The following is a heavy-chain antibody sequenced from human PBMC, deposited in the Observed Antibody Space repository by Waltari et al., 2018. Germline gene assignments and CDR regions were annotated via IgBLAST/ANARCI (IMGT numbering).Heavy chain of an antibody. Sequence: EVQLLESGGGLVQPGGSLRLSCAASGFTFSSYAMSWVREAPGKGLERGSAISGSGGSTDYADSVKGRFTISRDNSKNTLYLQMNSLRAEDTAVYYCAKAGGYSYGYPFDYWGQGTLVTVSS. CDR3: AKAGGYSYGYPFDY. CDR2: ISGSGGST. V-gene: IGHV3-23*01. CDR1: GFTFSSYA. J-gene: IGHJ4*02. D-gene: IGHD5-18*01.